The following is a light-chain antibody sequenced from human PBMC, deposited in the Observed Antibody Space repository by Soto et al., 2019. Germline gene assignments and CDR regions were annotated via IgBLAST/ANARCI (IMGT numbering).Light chain of an antibody. CDR1: NSDIGFYNY. Sequence: QSVLTQPASVSGSPGQSFTISCTGTNSDIGFYNYVSWYQQHPGEAPKLIIYEVAKRPSGVSSRFSGSKSGNTASLTISGLQAEDEADYHCSSYTSSSPLYVFGTGTKVT. CDR2: EVA. CDR3: SSYTSSSPLYV. V-gene: IGLV2-14*01. J-gene: IGLJ1*01.